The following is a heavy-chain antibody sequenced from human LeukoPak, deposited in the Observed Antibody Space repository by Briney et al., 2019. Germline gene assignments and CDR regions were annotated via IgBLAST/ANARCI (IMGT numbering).Heavy chain of an antibody. CDR1: GFIFNKHA. Sequence: GGSLRLSCVASGFIFNKHAMSWVRQAPGKGLEWVSGLSGSGSSTDYADSVRGRFTVSRDNSKNTLYPQMNSLRAEDTAVYYCARDTPAGTLDYWGQGTLVTVSS. D-gene: IGHD6-19*01. V-gene: IGHV3-23*01. CDR3: ARDTPAGTLDY. J-gene: IGHJ4*02. CDR2: LSGSGSST.